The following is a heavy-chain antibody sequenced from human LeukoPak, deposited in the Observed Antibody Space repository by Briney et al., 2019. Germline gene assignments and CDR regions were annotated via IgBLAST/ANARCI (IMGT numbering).Heavy chain of an antibody. CDR2: INPNSGGT. CDR3: ATLSDYYDSSGYYFGY. J-gene: IGHJ4*02. D-gene: IGHD3-22*01. CDR1: GYTFTGYY. Sequence: AXVKVSCKASGYTFTGYYMHWVRQAPGQGLEWMGRINPNSGGTNYAQKFQGRVTMTRDTSISTAYMELSRLRSDDTAVYYCATLSDYYDSSGYYFGYWGQGTLVTVSS. V-gene: IGHV1-2*06.